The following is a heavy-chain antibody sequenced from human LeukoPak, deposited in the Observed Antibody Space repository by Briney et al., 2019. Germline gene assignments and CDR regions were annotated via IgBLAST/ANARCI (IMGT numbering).Heavy chain of an antibody. CDR1: GFTFSTYG. Sequence: GESLRLSCAASGFTFSTYGMHWVRQAPGKGLEWVALISYDGSDKYYADSVTGRFTISRDNSKNTMYMQMNSLRAEDTAVYYCAKSASGSYLVDIWGQGTEVTVSS. J-gene: IGHJ3*02. V-gene: IGHV3-30*18. CDR3: AKSASGSYLVDI. D-gene: IGHD1-26*01. CDR2: ISYDGSDK.